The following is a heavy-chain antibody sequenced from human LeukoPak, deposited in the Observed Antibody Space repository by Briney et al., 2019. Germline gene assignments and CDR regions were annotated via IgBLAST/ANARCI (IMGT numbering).Heavy chain of an antibody. V-gene: IGHV3-7*01. CDR2: IKQDGSEK. CDR3: VRQASSSWYYFDY. CDR1: GFTLSSYW. Sequence: GGSLRLSCAASGFTLSSYWMSWVRQAPGKGLEWVANIKQDGSEKYYVDSVKGRFTISRDNAKSSLHLQMNSLRAEDTAVYYCVRQASSSWYYFDYWGQGALVTVSS. J-gene: IGHJ4*02. D-gene: IGHD6-13*01.